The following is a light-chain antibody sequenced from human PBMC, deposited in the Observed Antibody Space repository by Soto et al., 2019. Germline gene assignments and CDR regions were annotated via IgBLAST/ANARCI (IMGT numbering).Light chain of an antibody. Sequence: EIVLTQSPGTLSLSPGERATLSCRASQSVSSSYLAWYQQKPGQAPRLLIYGASSRATGIPDRFSGSGSGTDLNLTISRLEPEDFAVYYCQQYGSSPPRYTFGQGTKLEIK. CDR1: QSVSSSY. CDR2: GAS. V-gene: IGKV3-20*01. J-gene: IGKJ2*01. CDR3: QQYGSSPPRYT.